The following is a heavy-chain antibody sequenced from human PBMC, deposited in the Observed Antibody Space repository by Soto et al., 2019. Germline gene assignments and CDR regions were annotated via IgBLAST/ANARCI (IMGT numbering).Heavy chain of an antibody. J-gene: IGHJ3*02. V-gene: IGHV3-33*01. Sequence: GGSLRLSCAASGFTFSSYGMHWVRQAPGKGLEWVAVIWYDGSNKYYADSVKGRFTISRDNSKNTLYLQMNSLRAEDTAVYYYARVRASGRDAFDIWGQGTMVTV. D-gene: IGHD6-19*01. CDR2: IWYDGSNK. CDR1: GFTFSSYG. CDR3: ARVRASGRDAFDI.